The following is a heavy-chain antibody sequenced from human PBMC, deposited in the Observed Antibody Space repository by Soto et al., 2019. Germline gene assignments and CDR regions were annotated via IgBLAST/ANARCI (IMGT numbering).Heavy chain of an antibody. Sequence: QVQLVQSGAEVKKPGSSVKVSCKASGGTFSDYAISWVRQAPGQGLEGMGGITPFFGTANSAQMIQVRVPIAADESMSSAYMELNRMRSEETAVYYCGQTLGLAVAGPGRFVLWGRGTLVSVSS. J-gene: IGHJ2*01. CDR3: GQTLGLAVAGPGRFVL. V-gene: IGHV1-69*12. CDR1: GGTFSDYA. D-gene: IGHD6-19*01. CDR2: ITPFFGTA.